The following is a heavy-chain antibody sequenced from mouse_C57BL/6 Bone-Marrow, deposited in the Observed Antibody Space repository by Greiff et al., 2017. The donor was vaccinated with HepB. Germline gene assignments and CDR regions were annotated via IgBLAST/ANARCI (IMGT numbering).Heavy chain of an antibody. CDR2: ISNLAYSI. CDR1: GFTFSDYG. Sequence: EVKVVESGGGLVQPGGSLKLSCAASGFTFSDYGMAWVRQAPRKGPEWVAFISNLAYSIYYADPVTGRFTISRGNAKNTLYLEMSSLRSEDTAMYYCARKGDYYGSSYWYFDVWGTGTTVTVSS. V-gene: IGHV5-15*01. D-gene: IGHD1-1*01. CDR3: ARKGDYYGSSYWYFDV. J-gene: IGHJ1*03.